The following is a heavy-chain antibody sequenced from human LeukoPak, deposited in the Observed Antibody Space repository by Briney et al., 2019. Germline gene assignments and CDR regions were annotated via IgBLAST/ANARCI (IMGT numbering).Heavy chain of an antibody. J-gene: IGHJ4*02. CDR2: ISSSSSYI. CDR1: GFTFSSYS. D-gene: IGHD5-24*01. Sequence: GGSLRLSCAASGFTFSSYSMNGVRQAPGKGLEGVSSISSSSSYIYYADSVKGRFTISSDNAKNSLYLKMNSLRAEDTAVYYCARGYRLQPFDYWGQGTLVTVSS. CDR3: ARGYRLQPFDY. V-gene: IGHV3-21*01.